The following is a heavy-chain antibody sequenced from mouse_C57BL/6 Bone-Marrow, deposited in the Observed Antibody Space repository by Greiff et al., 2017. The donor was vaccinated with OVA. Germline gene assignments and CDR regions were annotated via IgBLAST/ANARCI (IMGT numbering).Heavy chain of an antibody. Sequence: LEESGPELVKPGASVKISCKASGYSFTDYNMNWVKQSNGKSLEWIGVINPNYGTTSYNQKFKGKATLTVDQSSSTAYMQLNSLTSEDSAVYYCAKCYYDYDRAWFAYWGQGTLVTVSA. V-gene: IGHV1-39*01. D-gene: IGHD2-4*01. CDR2: INPNYGTT. CDR1: GYSFTDYN. CDR3: AKCYYDYDRAWFAY. J-gene: IGHJ3*01.